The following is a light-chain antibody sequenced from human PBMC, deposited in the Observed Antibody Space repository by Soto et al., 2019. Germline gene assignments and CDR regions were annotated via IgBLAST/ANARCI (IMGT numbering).Light chain of an antibody. CDR2: GAS. V-gene: IGKV3-20*01. CDR1: QSVGSRY. Sequence: EIVLTQSPGTLSLSPGERATLSCRASQSVGSRYLAWYQQKPGQAPRPLIYGASTRATGIPDRFSGGGSGTEFTLSISRLEPEDCAVYYCQQYDISPQTFGQGTKLEI. CDR3: QQYDISPQT. J-gene: IGKJ2*01.